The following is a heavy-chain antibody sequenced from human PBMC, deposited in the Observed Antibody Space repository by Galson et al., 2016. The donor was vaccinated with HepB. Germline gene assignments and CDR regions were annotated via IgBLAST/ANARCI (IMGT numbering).Heavy chain of an antibody. Sequence: SLRLSCAASGFTFSTSAMSWVRQTPGKGLEWVSSISGSGNNTYYADSVKGRFTISRDNSKNTVSLEMNSLRAEDTAIYYCAKDKWEPRERLLGRAAFDIWGQGTMVPVSS. V-gene: IGHV3-23*01. CDR2: ISGSGNNT. CDR3: AKDKWEPRERLLGRAAFDI. J-gene: IGHJ3*02. D-gene: IGHD1-26*01. CDR1: GFTFSTSA.